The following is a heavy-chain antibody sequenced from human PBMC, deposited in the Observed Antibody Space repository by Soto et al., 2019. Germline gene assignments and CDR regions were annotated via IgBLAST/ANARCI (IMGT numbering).Heavy chain of an antibody. J-gene: IGHJ4*02. CDR2: IYHSGST. V-gene: IGHV4-4*02. CDR1: SGSISSSNW. Sequence: PSETLSLTCAVSSGSISSSNWWSWVRQPPGKGLEWIGEIYHSGSTNYNPSLKSRVTISVDKSKNQFSLKLSSVTAADTAVYYCARAYSSSWYYFDYWGQGTLVTVSS. CDR3: ARAYSSSWYYFDY. D-gene: IGHD6-13*01.